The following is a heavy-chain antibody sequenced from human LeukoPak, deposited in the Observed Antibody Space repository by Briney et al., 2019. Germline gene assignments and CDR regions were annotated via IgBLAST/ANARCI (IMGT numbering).Heavy chain of an antibody. V-gene: IGHV1-69*05. CDR2: IIPIFGTA. Sequence: SVKVSCKASGGTFSSYAISWVRQAPGQGLEWMGGIIPIFGTANYAQKFQGRVTITTDEPTSTAYMELSSLRSEDTAVYYCVRSEGTWGSGELFAFDIWGQGTMVTVSS. CDR1: GGTFSSYA. J-gene: IGHJ3*02. CDR3: VRSEGTWGSGELFAFDI. D-gene: IGHD3-10*01.